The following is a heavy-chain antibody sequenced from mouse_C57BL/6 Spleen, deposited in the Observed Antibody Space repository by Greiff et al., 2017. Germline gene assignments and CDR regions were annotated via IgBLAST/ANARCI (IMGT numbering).Heavy chain of an antibody. V-gene: IGHV5-17*01. D-gene: IGHD1-1*01. CDR2: ISSGSSTT. CDR3: ARGLFITGMDY. Sequence: EVQLVESGGGLVKPGGSLKLSCAASGFTFSDYGMHWVRQAPGKGLEWVAYISSGSSTTYYADTMKGRFTISRDNAKNTLFLQMTSLRSEDTAVYYCARGLFITGMDYWGQGTSVTVSS. CDR1: GFTFSDYG. J-gene: IGHJ4*01.